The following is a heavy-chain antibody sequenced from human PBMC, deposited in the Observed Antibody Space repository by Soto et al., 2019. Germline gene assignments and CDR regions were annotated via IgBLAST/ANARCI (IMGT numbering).Heavy chain of an antibody. CDR2: IRSKANSYAT. CDR3: TRLGYCSGGSCYSGY. D-gene: IGHD2-15*01. Sequence: GGSLRLSCAASGFTFSGSAMHWVRQASGKGLEWVGRIRSKANSYATAYAASVKGRFTISRDDSKNTAYLQMNSLKTEDTAVYYRTRLGYCSGGSCYSGYWGQGTLVTVSS. V-gene: IGHV3-73*01. CDR1: GFTFSGSA. J-gene: IGHJ4*02.